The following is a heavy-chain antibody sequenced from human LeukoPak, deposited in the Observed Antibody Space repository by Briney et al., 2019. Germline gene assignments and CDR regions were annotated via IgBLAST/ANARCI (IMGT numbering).Heavy chain of an antibody. V-gene: IGHV3-53*01. CDR3: ARGAAVVSLDY. Sequence: GGSLRLSCAASGFTVSSNYMNWVRQAPGKGLEWVSVIYGGGSTYYTDSVKGRFTISRDNSKNTLYLQMNSLRAEDTAVYYCARGAAVVSLDYWGQGTLVTVSS. CDR2: IYGGGST. D-gene: IGHD6-13*01. J-gene: IGHJ4*02. CDR1: GFTVSSNY.